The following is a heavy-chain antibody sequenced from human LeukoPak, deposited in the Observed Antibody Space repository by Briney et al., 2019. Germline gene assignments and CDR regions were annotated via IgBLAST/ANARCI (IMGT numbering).Heavy chain of an antibody. CDR2: IYSGGST. CDR1: GLTVSRND. Sequence: GGSLRLSCAASGLTVSRNDMSWVRQAPGKGLEWVSVIYSGGSTYYADSVKGRFTISRDNSKNTLNLQMNSLRAEDTGVYYCARGRRHFDYWGQGTLVTVSS. V-gene: IGHV3-66*01. J-gene: IGHJ4*02. CDR3: ARGRRHFDY. D-gene: IGHD6-25*01.